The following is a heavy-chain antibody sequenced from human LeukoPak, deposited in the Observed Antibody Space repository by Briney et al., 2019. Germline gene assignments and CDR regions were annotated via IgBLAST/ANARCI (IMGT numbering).Heavy chain of an antibody. D-gene: IGHD3-10*01. J-gene: IGHJ5*02. V-gene: IGHV4-4*07. CDR1: GASISTYY. CDR2: IKTSGST. CDR3: ARDSGTTGEVKFDP. Sequence: PSEILSLTCTVSGASISTYYWSWIRQPVGKGLEWIGHIKTSGSTHYNPSLRSRVSMSVDTSKNQFSLKLSSVTAADTAVYYCARDSGTTGEVKFDPWGQGTLVTVSS.